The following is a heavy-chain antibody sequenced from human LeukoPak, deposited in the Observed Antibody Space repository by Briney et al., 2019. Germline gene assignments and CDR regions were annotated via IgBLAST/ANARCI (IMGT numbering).Heavy chain of an antibody. CDR2: IIPIFGTA. D-gene: IGHD3-16*01. J-gene: IGHJ5*02. CDR1: GGTLSSYA. CDR3: ARDHVGILGVGGWFDP. Sequence: SVKVSCKASGGTLSSYAISWVRQAPGQGLEWMGGIIPIFGTANYAQKFQGRVTITADESTSTAYMELSSLRSEDTAVYYCARDHVGILGVGGWFDPWGQGTLVTVSS. V-gene: IGHV1-69*13.